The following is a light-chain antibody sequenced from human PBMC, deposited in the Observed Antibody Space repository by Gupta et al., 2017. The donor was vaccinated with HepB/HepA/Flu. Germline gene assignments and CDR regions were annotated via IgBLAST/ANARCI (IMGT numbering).Light chain of an antibody. Sequence: QSALTQPASVSGSPGQSITISCTGTSSDIENYNLVSWYQQHPDKAPQLIIYDVTKRPSGVSNRFSASKSGNTASLTISGLQAEDEADYYCCSYADVGTLVFGGGTRLTVI. V-gene: IGLV2-23*02. CDR2: DVT. J-gene: IGLJ3*02. CDR3: CSYADVGTLV. CDR1: SSDIENYNL.